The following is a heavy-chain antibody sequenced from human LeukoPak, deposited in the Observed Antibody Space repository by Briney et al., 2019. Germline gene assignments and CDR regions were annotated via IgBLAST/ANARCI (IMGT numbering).Heavy chain of an antibody. CDR3: ARKNHLFNAAFDI. Sequence: GSLRLFCAASWVNGSSHYISWVRQGSRKGLELVSITYSDGSTNYADSVKGRFTISRDNSKNTLSLQMNSLRAEDTAVYYCARKNHLFNAAFDIWGQGTVVTVSS. D-gene: IGHD1-14*01. J-gene: IGHJ3*02. CDR1: WVNGSSHY. V-gene: IGHV3-53*01. CDR2: TYSDGST.